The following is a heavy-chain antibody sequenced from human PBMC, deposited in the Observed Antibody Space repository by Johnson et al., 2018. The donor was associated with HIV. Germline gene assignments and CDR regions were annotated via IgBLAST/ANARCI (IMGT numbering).Heavy chain of an antibody. CDR3: ARVDGSTWYSLYDAFDI. Sequence: EQLVESGGGLVQPGGSLRLSCSASGFTFSSYWMSWVRQAPGKGLEWVANIKQDGSEKYYVDSVKGRFTISRDNAKKSLYLQMNSLRAEDTAVYYCARVDGSTWYSLYDAFDIWGQVTMVTVSS. CDR2: IKQDGSEK. V-gene: IGHV3-7*01. CDR1: GFTFSSYW. J-gene: IGHJ3*02. D-gene: IGHD6-13*01.